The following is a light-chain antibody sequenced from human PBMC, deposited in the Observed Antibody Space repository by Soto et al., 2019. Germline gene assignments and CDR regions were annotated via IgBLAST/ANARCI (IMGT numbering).Light chain of an antibody. CDR2: GAS. Sequence: EILITQSPATLSVSPGERATLSCRASQSVSSNLAWYQQKPGQAPRLLIYGASTRATGIPARFSGSGSGTEFTLTISSLQSEDFAVYYCQQYNNWPRTFGPGPQVDIK. CDR1: QSVSSN. V-gene: IGKV3-15*01. CDR3: QQYNNWPRT. J-gene: IGKJ1*01.